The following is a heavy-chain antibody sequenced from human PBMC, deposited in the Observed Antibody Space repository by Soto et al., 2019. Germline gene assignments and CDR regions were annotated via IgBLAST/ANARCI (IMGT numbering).Heavy chain of an antibody. D-gene: IGHD2-2*01. CDR2: ISSNGGST. J-gene: IGHJ6*03. CDR1: GFTFSSYA. CDR3: ARGPRGPAGIVVVPAAMGYYYYMDV. V-gene: IGHV3-64*01. Sequence: GGSLRLSCAASGFTFSSYAMHWVRQAPGKGLEYVSAISSNGGSTYYANSVKGRFTISRDNSKNTLYLQMGSLRAEDMAVYYCARGPRGPAGIVVVPAAMGYYYYMDVWGKGTTVTVSS.